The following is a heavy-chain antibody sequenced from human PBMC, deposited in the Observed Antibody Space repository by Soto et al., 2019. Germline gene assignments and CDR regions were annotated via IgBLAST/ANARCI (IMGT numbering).Heavy chain of an antibody. V-gene: IGHV3-30*18. CDR2: ISYDGNNK. J-gene: IGHJ6*03. D-gene: IGHD6-6*01. Sequence: QLQLVESGGGVVQPGRSLRLSCAASGFTFSTYGMHWVRQAPGKGLEWVAVISYDGNNKYYADSVKGRFTISRDNSKNTLYLQMNSLRREDTAVYYCAKVSAQLVHYFYFHYMDVWGKGTTVTVSS. CDR3: AKVSAQLVHYFYFHYMDV. CDR1: GFTFSTYG.